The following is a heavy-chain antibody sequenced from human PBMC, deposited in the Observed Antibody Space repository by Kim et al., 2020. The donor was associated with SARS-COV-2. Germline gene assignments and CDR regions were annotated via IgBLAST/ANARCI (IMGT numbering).Heavy chain of an antibody. V-gene: IGHV6-1*01. CDR3: ARGDYSSTSSTFDY. D-gene: IGHD6-13*01. J-gene: IGHJ4*02. Sequence: VSVKSRITIKPDTSKNQFSLQLNSVTPEDTAVYYCARGDYSSTSSTFDYWGQGTLVTVSS.